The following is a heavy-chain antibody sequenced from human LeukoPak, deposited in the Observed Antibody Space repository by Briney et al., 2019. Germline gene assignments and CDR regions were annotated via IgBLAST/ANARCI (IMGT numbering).Heavy chain of an antibody. D-gene: IGHD5-18*01. CDR1: GFSFSSYG. CDR2: IRYDGSNK. Sequence: GGSLRLSCGASGFSFSSYGIHWVRQAPGKGLEWVAFIRYDGSNKFYADSVKGRFAISRDNSKNTLHLQMNSLRAEDTAVYYCAKDQRYSYGPPWVPDYWGRGTLVTVSS. J-gene: IGHJ4*02. CDR3: AKDQRYSYGPPWVPDY. V-gene: IGHV3-30*02.